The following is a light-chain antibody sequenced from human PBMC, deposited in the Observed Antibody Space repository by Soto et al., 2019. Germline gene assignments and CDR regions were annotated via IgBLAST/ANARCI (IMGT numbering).Light chain of an antibody. CDR1: HGISKS. J-gene: IGKJ4*01. CDR3: QQYDNLP. V-gene: IGKV1-33*01. Sequence: DIQMTQSPSSLSASVGERVTITWQASHGISKSLNWCQQKPGKAPNLLIYGASNLETGVPSRFRGSGSGTDFTFTISSLQPKDIAAYYCQQYDNLPVGGGTKVEIK. CDR2: GAS.